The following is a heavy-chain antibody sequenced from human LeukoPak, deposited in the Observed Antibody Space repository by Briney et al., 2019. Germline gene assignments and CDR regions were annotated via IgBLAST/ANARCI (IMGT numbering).Heavy chain of an antibody. CDR2: INSDGSST. V-gene: IGHV3-74*01. Sequence: PGGSLRLSCAASRFTFSSYWMHWVRQAPGKGLVWVSRINSDGSSTRYADSVKGRFTISRDNAKNTLYLQMNSLRAEDTAVYYCATYGSGSYYNNWFDPWGQGTLVTVSS. D-gene: IGHD3-10*01. J-gene: IGHJ5*02. CDR1: RFTFSSYW. CDR3: ATYGSGSYYNNWFDP.